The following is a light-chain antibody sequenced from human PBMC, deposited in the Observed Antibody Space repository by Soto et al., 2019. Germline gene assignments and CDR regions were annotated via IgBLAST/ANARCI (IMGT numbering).Light chain of an antibody. CDR2: KAS. CDR3: KHDNSYSEA. V-gene: IGKV1-5*03. Sequence: DIQMTQSPCTLSGSVGDRVTITCRASQTISSWLPWYQQQPGKAPQLLISKASTLKSGVPSRLGSSGSGTEFGLKRSSLQPDDFATYYCKHDNSYSEAYGQGNKLDMK. CDR1: QTISSW. J-gene: IGKJ1*01.